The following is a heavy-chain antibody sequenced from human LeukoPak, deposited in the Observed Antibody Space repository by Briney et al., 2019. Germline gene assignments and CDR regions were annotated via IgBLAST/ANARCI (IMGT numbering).Heavy chain of an antibody. J-gene: IGHJ4*02. D-gene: IGHD3-10*01. CDR2: ISGSGGST. Sequence: PGGSLRLSCAASGFTFSSYAMSWVRRAPGKGLEWVSAISGSGGSTYYADSVKGRFTISRDNSKNTLYLQMNSLRAEDTAVYYCAKVSYHYYGSGSYVLDYWGQGTLVTVSS. V-gene: IGHV3-23*01. CDR3: AKVSYHYYGSGSYVLDY. CDR1: GFTFSSYA.